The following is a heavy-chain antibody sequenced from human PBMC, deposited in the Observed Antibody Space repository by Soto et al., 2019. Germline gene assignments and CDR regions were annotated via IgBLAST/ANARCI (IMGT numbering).Heavy chain of an antibody. D-gene: IGHD3-22*01. Sequence: ASVTVYCKASGGTFSSYAISWVRQAPGQGLEWMGGIIPIFGTANYAQKFQGRVTITADESTSTAYMELSSLRSEDTAVYYCASYYDSSGYNYYYYGMDVWGQGTTVTVSS. CDR2: IIPIFGTA. CDR3: ASYYDSSGYNYYYYGMDV. V-gene: IGHV1-69*13. CDR1: GGTFSSYA. J-gene: IGHJ6*02.